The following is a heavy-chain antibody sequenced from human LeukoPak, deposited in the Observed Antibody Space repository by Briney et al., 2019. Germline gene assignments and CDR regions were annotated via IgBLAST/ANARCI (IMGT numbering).Heavy chain of an antibody. CDR2: IYYSGST. CDR3: ARLLYDRSGYYYFDY. V-gene: IGHV4-39*01. CDR1: GGSISTSSYY. Sequence: SETLSLTCTVSGGSISTSSYYWGWIRQPPGKGLEWIGSIYYSGSTYDNPSLKSRVTISVDTSKNQVSLKLRSVTAADTAVYYCARLLYDRSGYYYFDYWGQGTLVNVSS. J-gene: IGHJ4*02. D-gene: IGHD3-22*01.